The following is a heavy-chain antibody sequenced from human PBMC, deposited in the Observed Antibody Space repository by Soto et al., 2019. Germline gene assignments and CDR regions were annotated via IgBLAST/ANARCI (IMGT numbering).Heavy chain of an antibody. Sequence: EVQLVESGGGLVQPGGSLRLSCAASGFTFSIYWMHWVRQAPGKGLVWVSHINSDGSSTTYADSVKGRFTISRDNAKNTLYLQMNSLRAEDTAVYYCARDTLAPAACYFDYWGQGTLVTVSS. CDR3: ARDTLAPAACYFDY. CDR1: GFTFSIYW. CDR2: INSDGSST. J-gene: IGHJ4*02. V-gene: IGHV3-74*01. D-gene: IGHD2-2*01.